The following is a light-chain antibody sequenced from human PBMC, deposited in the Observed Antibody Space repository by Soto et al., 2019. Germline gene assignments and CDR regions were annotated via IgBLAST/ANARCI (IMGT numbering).Light chain of an antibody. J-gene: IGKJ1*01. CDR3: QQYNNWLTST. Sequence: EIVMTQSPATLSVSPGERATLSCRASQSVSSNLAWYQQKPGQAPRLLIYGASTRATGIPARFSGSGSGTEFTLTISSLQSEDFAVYYCQQYNNWLTSTFGQGTKVEIK. CDR1: QSVSSN. V-gene: IGKV3-15*01. CDR2: GAS.